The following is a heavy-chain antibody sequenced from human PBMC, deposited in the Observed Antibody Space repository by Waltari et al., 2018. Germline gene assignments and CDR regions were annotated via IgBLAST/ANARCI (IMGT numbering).Heavy chain of an antibody. J-gene: IGHJ4*02. V-gene: IGHV3-48*01. CDR1: GFVFTSYV. D-gene: IGHD2-15*01. Sequence: EVQLVDSGGDLVQPGVSLGLSCASCGFVFTSYVRVWVRQAPGQGLEWVSYISTDGYTTHYADSVKGRFTISRDNAKNSLYLQMNSLRVEDSAIYYCVRDKGSASWHAFDSWGQGTLITVSS. CDR2: ISTDGYTT. CDR3: VRDKGSASWHAFDS.